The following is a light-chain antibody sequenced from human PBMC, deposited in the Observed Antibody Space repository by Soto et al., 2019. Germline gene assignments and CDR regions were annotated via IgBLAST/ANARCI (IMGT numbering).Light chain of an antibody. J-gene: IGKJ1*01. V-gene: IGKV3-11*01. CDR3: QQRSNWTPAWT. CDR1: QSVSSY. Sequence: EIVLTQSPATLSLSPGERATLSCRASQSVSSYLAWYQQKTGQAPRLLIYDASNSATGIPARFSGSGSGTDFTLTISSLEPEDFAVYYCQQRSNWTPAWTFGQGTKVEIK. CDR2: DAS.